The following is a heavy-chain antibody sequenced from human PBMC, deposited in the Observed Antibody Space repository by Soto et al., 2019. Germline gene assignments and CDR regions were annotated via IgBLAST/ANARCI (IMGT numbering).Heavy chain of an antibody. V-gene: IGHV3-23*01. CDR1: GFTFSNYA. CDR3: AKGLDYYGSGTKNWFDP. CDR2: ISGGGGNT. D-gene: IGHD3-10*01. J-gene: IGHJ5*02. Sequence: GSLRLSCAASGFTFSNYAMSWVRQAPGKGLEWASVISGGGGNTYYADSVKGRFTISRDNSKNTVYLQMNSLRVEDTAVYYCAKGLDYYGSGTKNWFDPWGQGTLVTVSS.